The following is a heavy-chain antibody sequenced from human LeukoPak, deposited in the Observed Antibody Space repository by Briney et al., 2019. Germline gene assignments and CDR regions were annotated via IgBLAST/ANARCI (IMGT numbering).Heavy chain of an antibody. D-gene: IGHD1-1*01. CDR1: GFTFSSYG. V-gene: IGHV3-30*02. Sequence: PGGSLRLSCAASGFTFSSYGMHWVRQAPGKGLEWVAFIRYDGSNKYYADSVKGRFTISRDNSKNTLYLQMNGLRAEDTAVYYCARAPGYGAAYYFDYWGQGTLVTVSS. CDR2: IRYDGSNK. CDR3: ARAPGYGAAYYFDY. J-gene: IGHJ4*02.